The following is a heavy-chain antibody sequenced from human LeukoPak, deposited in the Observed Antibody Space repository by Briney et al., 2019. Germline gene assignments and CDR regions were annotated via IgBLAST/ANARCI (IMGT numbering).Heavy chain of an antibody. Sequence: SVKVSCKASGGTFSSYAISWVRQAPGQGLEWMGGIIPIFGTANYAQKFQGRVTITADESTSTAYMELSSLRSEDTAVYYCARVPAYYYGSGSYYNSGGYYYMDVWGKGTTVTISS. CDR2: IIPIFGTA. D-gene: IGHD3-10*01. J-gene: IGHJ6*03. CDR3: ARVPAYYYGSGSYYNSGGYYYMDV. CDR1: GGTFSSYA. V-gene: IGHV1-69*13.